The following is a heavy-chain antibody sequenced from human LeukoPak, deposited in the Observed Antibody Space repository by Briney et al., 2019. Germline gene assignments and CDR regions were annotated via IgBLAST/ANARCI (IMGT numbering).Heavy chain of an antibody. J-gene: IGHJ4*02. CDR1: GGSISSGPYY. D-gene: IGHD6-13*01. V-gene: IGHV4-39*01. CDR3: ARLHSSSWYEREFDY. Sequence: PSKTLSLTCTVSGGSISSGPYYWGWIRQPPGKGLEWIGSIYYSGTTFYMPSLKSRVTISVDTSKNQFSLRLTSVTAADTAVYYCARLHSSSWYEREFDYWGQGTLVTVSS. CDR2: IYYSGTT.